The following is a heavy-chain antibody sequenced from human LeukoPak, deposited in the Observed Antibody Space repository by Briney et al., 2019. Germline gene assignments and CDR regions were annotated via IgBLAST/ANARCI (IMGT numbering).Heavy chain of an antibody. J-gene: IGHJ6*02. Sequence: GGSLRVSCAASGFTFSTYWMSGVRQAPGKGLEWVASVKQDGSETYYVDSVKGRFTISRDNAKNSLYLQMNSLRAEDTAVYYCASETRGLYYYYGMDVWGQGTTVTVSS. CDR2: VKQDGSET. CDR3: ASETRGLYYYYGMDV. CDR1: GFTFSTYW. D-gene: IGHD3-10*01. V-gene: IGHV3-7*01.